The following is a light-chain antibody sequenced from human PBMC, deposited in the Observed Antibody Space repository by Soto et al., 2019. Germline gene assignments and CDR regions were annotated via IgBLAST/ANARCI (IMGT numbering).Light chain of an antibody. CDR3: QQYGSSGT. Sequence: IVLTYSPGTLSLSPGEIATLSCRASQSVSNNYLAWYQQKPGQAPRLLIYGASNRATGIPDRFSGSGSGTDFTLTISRLEPEDFALYYCQQYGSSGTFGQATKVDIK. CDR2: GAS. V-gene: IGKV3-20*01. CDR1: QSVSNNY. J-gene: IGKJ1*01.